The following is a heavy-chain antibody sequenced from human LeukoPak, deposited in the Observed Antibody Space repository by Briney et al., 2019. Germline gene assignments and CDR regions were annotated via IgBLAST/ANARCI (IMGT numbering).Heavy chain of an antibody. J-gene: IGHJ3*02. V-gene: IGHV1-69*06. CDR3: ARVSGSSGWAAGIENAFDI. D-gene: IGHD6-25*01. CDR2: IIPIFGTA. Sequence: GASVKVSCKASGGTFSSYAISWVRQAPGQGLEWMGGIIPIFGTANYAQKFQGRVTITEDKSTSTAYMELSSLRSEDTAVYYCARVSGSSGWAAGIENAFDIWGQGTMVTVSS. CDR1: GGTFSSYA.